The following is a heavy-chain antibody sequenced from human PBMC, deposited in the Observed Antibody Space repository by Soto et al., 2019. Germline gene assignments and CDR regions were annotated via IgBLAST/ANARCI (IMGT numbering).Heavy chain of an antibody. J-gene: IGHJ4*02. CDR1: GYTFINHG. Sequence: QVQLVQSEAEVKKPGASVKVSCEASGYTFINHGISWVRQAPGQGLEWMGWVSGSNGNTKYAQKFQGRVTMTTETXXXTAHMELRNLRSDDTAVYFCARDFYPLAYYFDPWGQGTLVTVSS. V-gene: IGHV1-18*04. CDR3: ARDFYPLAYYFDP. CDR2: VSGSNGNT.